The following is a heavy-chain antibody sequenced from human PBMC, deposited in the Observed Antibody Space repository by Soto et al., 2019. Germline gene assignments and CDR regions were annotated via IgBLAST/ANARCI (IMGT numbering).Heavy chain of an antibody. Sequence: QVQLQQWGAGLLKPSETLSLTCAVYGGSFSGYYWSWIRQPPGKGLEWSGEINHSGSTNYNPSLKSRVTISVDTSKNQFSLKLSSVTAADTAVYYCARIKVKVTMVRGAPPFMDVWGQGTTVTVSS. V-gene: IGHV4-34*01. D-gene: IGHD3-10*01. CDR1: GGSFSGYY. CDR2: INHSGST. CDR3: ARIKVKVTMVRGAPPFMDV. J-gene: IGHJ6*02.